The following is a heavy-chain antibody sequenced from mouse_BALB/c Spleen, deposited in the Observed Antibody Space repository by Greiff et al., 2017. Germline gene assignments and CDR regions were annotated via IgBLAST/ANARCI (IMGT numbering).Heavy chain of an antibody. CDR2: IWSGGST. CDR1: GFSLTSYG. Sequence: VKLMESGPGLVQPSQSLSITCTASGFSLTSYGVHWVRQSPGKGLEWLGVIWSGGSTDYNAAFISRLSINKNNSKSHVFFKMNSLQADDTAIYYCARNFREGYFDYWGQGTTLTVSS. J-gene: IGHJ2*01. V-gene: IGHV2-4-1*01. CDR3: ARNFREGYFDY.